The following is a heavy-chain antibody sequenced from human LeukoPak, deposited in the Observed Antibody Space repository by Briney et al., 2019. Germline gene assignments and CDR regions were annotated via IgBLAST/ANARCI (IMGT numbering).Heavy chain of an antibody. CDR1: GGSISSGNFY. D-gene: IGHD2-2*01. V-gene: IGHV4-39*07. CDR2: IHHSGRT. J-gene: IGHJ4*02. Sequence: SETPSLTCSVSGGSISSGNFYWGWVRQPPGKGLEWIVSIHHSGRTFYNPSLESRVAISLDTSNNQFSLNLNSVTAADTAVYYCARVSPEYDFDYWGQGTLVTVSS. CDR3: ARVSPEYDFDY.